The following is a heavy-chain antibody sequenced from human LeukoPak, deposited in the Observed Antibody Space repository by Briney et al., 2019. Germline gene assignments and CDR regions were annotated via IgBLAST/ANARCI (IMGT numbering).Heavy chain of an antibody. CDR3: ARVRGPYDSSGCRRSWFDP. CDR1: GFTFSSYA. D-gene: IGHD3-22*01. V-gene: IGHV3-30-3*01. CDR2: ISYDGSNK. Sequence: VGSLRLSCAASGFTFSSYAMNWVRQAPGKGREWVAVISYDGSNKYYADSVKGRFTIARDNSNNTLYLQMNSLRAEDTAVYYCARVRGPYDSSGCRRSWFDPWGQGTLVTVSS. J-gene: IGHJ5*02.